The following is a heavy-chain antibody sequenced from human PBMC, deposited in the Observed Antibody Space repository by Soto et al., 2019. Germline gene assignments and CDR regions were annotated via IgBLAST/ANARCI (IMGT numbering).Heavy chain of an antibody. V-gene: IGHV1-8*01. CDR1: GYTFSDHD. CDR3: ARVGGNWNDDYFDY. J-gene: IGHJ4*02. CDR2: MNPNSGDT. Sequence: QVQLVQSGAEVKKPGASVKVSCKASGYTFSDHDINWVRQASGQGPEWLGWMNPNSGDTGYAQNFQGRVTMTRDTSKRTAYKELSCLRSEDTAVYYCARVGGNWNDDYFDYWGQGTLVTVSS. D-gene: IGHD1-1*01.